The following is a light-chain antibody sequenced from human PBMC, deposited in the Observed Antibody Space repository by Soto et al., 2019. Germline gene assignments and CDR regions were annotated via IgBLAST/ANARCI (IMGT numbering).Light chain of an antibody. CDR3: QQYNTYSWT. CDR1: QSISDR. J-gene: IGKJ1*01. V-gene: IGKV1-5*03. Sequence: DIQMTQFPSTLSASVGDRVTITCRASQSISDRLAWFQQKSGEAPNLLIHKASSLESGVPSRFSGSGSGTEFTLTISSLQPDDFATYSCQQYNTYSWTFGQGTKV. CDR2: KAS.